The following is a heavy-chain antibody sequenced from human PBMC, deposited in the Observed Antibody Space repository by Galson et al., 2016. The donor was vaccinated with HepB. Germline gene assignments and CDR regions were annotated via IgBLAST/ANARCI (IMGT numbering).Heavy chain of an antibody. D-gene: IGHD6-19*01. CDR1: GGSINSDY. Sequence: SLTCTVTGGSINSDYWSWIRRPPGRGLEWIGHVFYSGSTDYNPSLKSRDTISVDTSKNQFSLKLSSVTAADTAVYFCARGDSTGWYRFDSWGQGTLVTVSS. J-gene: IGHJ4*02. CDR3: ARGDSTGWYRFDS. V-gene: IGHV4-59*01. CDR2: VFYSGST.